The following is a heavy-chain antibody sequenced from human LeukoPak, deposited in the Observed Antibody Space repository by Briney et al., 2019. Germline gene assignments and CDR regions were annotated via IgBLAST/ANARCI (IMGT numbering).Heavy chain of an antibody. D-gene: IGHD6-6*01. CDR3: ARDSRSSYSFDY. V-gene: IGHV1-2*02. J-gene: IGHJ4*02. CDR1: GYTFTGEY. CDR2: INPNSDGT. Sequence: ASVKVSCKASGYTFTGEYLHWVRQAPGQGLEWLGWINPNSDGTNYAQKFQGRVTMTRDTSINTAYMELSSLRSDDTAVYYCARDSRSSYSFDYWGQGTLVTVSS.